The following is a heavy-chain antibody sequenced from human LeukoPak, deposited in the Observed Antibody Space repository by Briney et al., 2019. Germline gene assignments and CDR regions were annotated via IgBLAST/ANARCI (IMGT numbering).Heavy chain of an antibody. CDR3: ARKDGGFDY. V-gene: IGHV4-39*01. D-gene: IGHD2-15*01. J-gene: IGHJ4*02. Sequence: SETLSLTCTVSGGSISSSSSYYWGWIRQPPGKGLTWIGNVYYSGSTYYNPSLKSRLTVSVDTPKNQFSLKLRSVTAADTAVYYCARKDGGFDYWGQGILVTVSS. CDR1: GGSISSSSSYY. CDR2: VYYSGST.